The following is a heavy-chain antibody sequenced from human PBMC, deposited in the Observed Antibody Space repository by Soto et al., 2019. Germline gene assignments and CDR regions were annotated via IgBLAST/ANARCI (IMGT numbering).Heavy chain of an antibody. Sequence: QITLKESGPTLVKPTQTLTLTCTFSGFSLSTSGVGVGWIRQPPGKALEWLALIYWDDDKRYSPSLKSRLTTTKDTSKTQVVLTMTNMDPVDTATYYCARATRGGYCSGGSCYPFDYWGQGTLVTVSS. V-gene: IGHV2-5*02. CDR2: IYWDDDK. CDR1: GFSLSTSGVG. CDR3: ARATRGGYCSGGSCYPFDY. J-gene: IGHJ4*02. D-gene: IGHD2-15*01.